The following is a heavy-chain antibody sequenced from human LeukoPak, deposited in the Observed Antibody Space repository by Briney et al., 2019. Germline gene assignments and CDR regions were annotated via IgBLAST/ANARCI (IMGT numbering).Heavy chain of an antibody. Sequence: GGSLRLSCAASGFTFDDYGMSWARQAPGKGLEWVSGINWNGGSTGYADSVKGRFTISRDNAKNSLYLQMNSLRAEDTALYYCARGMGYDSSGYYGAFDIWGQGTMVTVSS. CDR1: GFTFDDYG. CDR3: ARGMGYDSSGYYGAFDI. V-gene: IGHV3-20*04. D-gene: IGHD3-22*01. CDR2: INWNGGST. J-gene: IGHJ3*02.